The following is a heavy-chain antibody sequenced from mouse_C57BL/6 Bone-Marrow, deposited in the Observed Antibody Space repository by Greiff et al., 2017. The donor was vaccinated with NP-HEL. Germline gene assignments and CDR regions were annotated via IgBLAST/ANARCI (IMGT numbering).Heavy chain of an antibody. CDR3: ARGDGYPWYFDV. CDR2: IYYSGTI. CDR1: GISITTGNYR. Sequence: DVMLVESGPGLVKPSQTVFLTCTVTGISITTGNYRWSWIRQFPGNKLEWIGYIYYSGTITYNPSLTSRTTITRDTPKNQFFLEMNSLTAEDTATYYCARGDGYPWYFDVWGTGTTVTVSS. V-gene: IGHV3-5*01. J-gene: IGHJ1*03. D-gene: IGHD2-3*01.